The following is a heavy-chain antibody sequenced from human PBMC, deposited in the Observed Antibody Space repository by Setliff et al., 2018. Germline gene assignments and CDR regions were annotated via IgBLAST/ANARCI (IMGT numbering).Heavy chain of an antibody. CDR1: GASVSSLY. CDR2: IHFNEDT. CDR3: ARMSGLQYIDV. V-gene: IGHV4-59*02. Sequence: SETLSLTCKVSGASVSSLYWNWIRQPPGKGLEWIGYIHFNEDTNEDTKYNASLKSRISISLDTSKNQFSLHLKSVTAADAAVYYCARMSGLQYIDVWDKGTTVTVSS. J-gene: IGHJ6*03. D-gene: IGHD6-25*01.